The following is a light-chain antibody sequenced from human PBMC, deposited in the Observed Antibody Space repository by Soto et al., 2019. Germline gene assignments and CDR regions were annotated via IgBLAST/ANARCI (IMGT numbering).Light chain of an antibody. V-gene: IGKV3-15*01. J-gene: IGKJ1*01. CDR2: GVS. CDR3: QQYGSSGT. Sequence: EIVMTQSPATLSVSPGDRATLSCRASQSVSTSMAWYQQKPGQAPRLLMYGVSTRATGIPARFSGSGSGTDFTLTISRLEPEDFAVYYCQQYGSSGTFGQGTKVDIK. CDR1: QSVSTS.